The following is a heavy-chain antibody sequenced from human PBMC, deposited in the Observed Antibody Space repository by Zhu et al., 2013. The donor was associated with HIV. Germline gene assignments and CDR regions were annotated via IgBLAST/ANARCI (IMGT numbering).Heavy chain of an antibody. CDR2: IHHSGST. J-gene: IGHJ4*01. CDR1: GGSVSSGSYY. V-gene: IGHV4-61*01. CDR3: ASVQHCSAGTCYWGFDY. D-gene: IGHD2-15*01. Sequence: QVQLQESGPGLVKPSETLSLTCIVSGGSVSSGSYYWSWIRQPPGKGLEWIGYIHHSGSTYYNPSLKSRVTISVDTSKNQFSLKLSSVTAADTAVYYCASVQHCSAGTCYWGFDYWGPEPWSPSPQ.